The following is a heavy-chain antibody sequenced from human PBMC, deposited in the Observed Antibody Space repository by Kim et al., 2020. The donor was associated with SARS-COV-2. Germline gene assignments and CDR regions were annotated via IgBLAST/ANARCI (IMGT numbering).Heavy chain of an antibody. CDR2: T. Sequence: TKYSQNFQGRGTITRDTSASTAYMELSSLRSEDTAVYYCARVRGDYYFDYWGQGTLVTVSS. D-gene: IGHD3-3*01. J-gene: IGHJ4*02. CDR3: ARVRGDYYFDY. V-gene: IGHV1-3*01.